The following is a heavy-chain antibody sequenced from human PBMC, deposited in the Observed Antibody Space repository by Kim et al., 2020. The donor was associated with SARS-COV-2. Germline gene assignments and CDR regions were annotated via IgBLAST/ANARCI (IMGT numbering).Heavy chain of an antibody. CDR1: GYTFTSYA. CDR2: INTNTGNP. D-gene: IGHD4-4*01. J-gene: IGHJ5*02. Sequence: ASVKVSCKASGYTFTSYAMNWVRQAPGQGLEWMGWINTNTGNPTYTQGFTGRFVFSLDTSVSTAYLQISSLKAEDTAVYYCAREIYSNYGDNWFDPWGQGTLFTVSS. CDR3: AREIYSNYGDNWFDP. V-gene: IGHV7-4-1*02.